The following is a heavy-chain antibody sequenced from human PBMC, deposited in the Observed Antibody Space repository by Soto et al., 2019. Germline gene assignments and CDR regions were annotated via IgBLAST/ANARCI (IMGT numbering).Heavy chain of an antibody. CDR3: AREEEVTHSAYGSDHYPCLDV. CDR1: GGSISSGGYY. V-gene: IGHV4-31*03. J-gene: IGHJ6*02. Sequence: PSETLSLTCSVSGGSISSGGYYWTWIRQHPGKGLEWIGYIYHSGSAYYSPSLKSRVTISVDTSKNQFSLKLTSVTAADTAGYFCAREEEVTHSAYGSDHYPCLDVSGQGT. CDR2: IYHSGSA. D-gene: IGHD2-21*02.